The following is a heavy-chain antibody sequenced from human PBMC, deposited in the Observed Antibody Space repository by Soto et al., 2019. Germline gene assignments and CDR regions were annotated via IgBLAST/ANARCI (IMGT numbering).Heavy chain of an antibody. CDR2: MFYSGLS. CDR3: APLTVSLSGPYGIHV. CDR1: GYSVSSSDYY. D-gene: IGHD2-15*01. V-gene: IGHV4-39*01. J-gene: IGHJ6*02. Sequence: SSETLSLTCSVSGYSVSSSDYYWAWIRQPPGKGLEWIGSMFYSGLSYYNPSLKSRVTLSVDTSKNQFSVRLNSVTAADTAVYYCAPLTVSLSGPYGIHVWGQGTTVPVSS.